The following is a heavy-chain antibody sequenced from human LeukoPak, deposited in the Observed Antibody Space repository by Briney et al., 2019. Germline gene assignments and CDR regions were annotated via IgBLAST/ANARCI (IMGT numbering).Heavy chain of an antibody. Sequence: GGSLRLSCAASGFTFSSYWMNWVRQAPGKGLEWVSSISRSSNYIYYADSVKGRFTISRDNAKNSLYLQINSLRAEDTSVYYCARGENNYGYYYFDYWGQGTLVTVSS. V-gene: IGHV3-21*01. CDR1: GFTFSSYW. D-gene: IGHD5-24*01. CDR3: ARGENNYGYYYFDY. J-gene: IGHJ4*02. CDR2: ISRSSNYI.